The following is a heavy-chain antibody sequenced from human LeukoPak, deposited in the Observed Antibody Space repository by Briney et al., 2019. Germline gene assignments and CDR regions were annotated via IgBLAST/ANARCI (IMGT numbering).Heavy chain of an antibody. J-gene: IGHJ3*02. CDR1: GFTLSNHD. V-gene: IGHV3-30*02. D-gene: IGHD5-24*01. CDR3: ARSSIDGYNLIDAFDM. CDR2: IRYDGSNK. Sequence: GGSLRLSCAASGFTLSNHDIHWVRQPPGRGLEWVAFIRYDGSNKYYADSVKGRFTVSRDNAKNSLYLQMNSLRAEDTAVYYCARSSIDGYNLIDAFDMWGQGTMVTVSS.